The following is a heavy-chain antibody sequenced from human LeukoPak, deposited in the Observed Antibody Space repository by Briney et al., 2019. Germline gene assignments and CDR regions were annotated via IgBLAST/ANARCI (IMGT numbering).Heavy chain of an antibody. D-gene: IGHD1-1*01. CDR1: GFTFSSYG. CDR2: IRCDGSNK. Sequence: GGSLRLSCAASGFTFSSYGMHWVRQAPGKGLEWVAFIRCDGSNKYYADSVKGRFTISRDNSKNTLYLQMNSLRAEDTAVYYCAKDEGLERPTPGYWGQGTLVTVSS. CDR3: AKDEGLERPTPGY. V-gene: IGHV3-30*02. J-gene: IGHJ4*02.